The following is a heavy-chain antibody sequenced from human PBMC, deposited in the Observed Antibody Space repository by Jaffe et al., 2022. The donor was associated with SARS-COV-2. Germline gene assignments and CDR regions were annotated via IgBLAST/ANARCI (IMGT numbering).Heavy chain of an antibody. CDR3: AKDGSSGYTYYYYYGMDV. Sequence: EVQLVESGGGLVQPGRSLRLSCAASGFTFDDYAMHWVRQAPGKGLEWVSGISWNSGSIGYADSVKGRFTISRDNAKNSLYLQMNSLRAEDTALYYCAKDGSSGYTYYYYYGMDVWGQGTTVTVSS. D-gene: IGHD3-22*01. CDR1: GFTFDDYA. V-gene: IGHV3-9*01. CDR2: ISWNSGSI. J-gene: IGHJ6*02.